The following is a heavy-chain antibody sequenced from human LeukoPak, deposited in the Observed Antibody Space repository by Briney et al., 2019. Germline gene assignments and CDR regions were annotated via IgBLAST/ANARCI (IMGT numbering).Heavy chain of an antibody. V-gene: IGHV3-30*04. CDR2: ISYDGSNK. J-gene: IGHJ4*02. D-gene: IGHD2-8*02. CDR1: GFTFSSYT. CDR3: ARDWTGGNSDY. Sequence: GGSPRLSCAASGFTFSSYTMHWVRQAPGKGLEWVAVISYDGSNKYYADSVKGRFTISRDNSKNTLYLQMNSLRAEDTAVYYCARDWTGGNSDYWGQGTLVTVSS.